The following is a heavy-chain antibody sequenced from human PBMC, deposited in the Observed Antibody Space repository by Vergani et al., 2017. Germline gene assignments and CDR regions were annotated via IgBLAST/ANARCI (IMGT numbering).Heavy chain of an antibody. V-gene: IGHV1-69*08. CDR1: GGTFSSYT. D-gene: IGHD3-10*01. J-gene: IGHJ5*02. CDR2: IIPILGIA. CDR3: ARESYYGSGSYYPKHNWFDP. Sequence: QVQLVQSGAEVKKPGSSVKVSCKASGGTFSSYTISWVRQAPGQGLEWMGRIIPILGIANYAQKFQGRVTITADKSTSTAYMELSSLRSEDTAVYYCARESYYGSGSYYPKHNWFDPWGQGTLVTVSS.